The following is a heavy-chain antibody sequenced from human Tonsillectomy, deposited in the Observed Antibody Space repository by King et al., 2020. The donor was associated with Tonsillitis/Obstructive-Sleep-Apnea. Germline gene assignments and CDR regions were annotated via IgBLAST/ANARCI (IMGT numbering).Heavy chain of an antibody. CDR2: ISCSSSYI. D-gene: IGHD2-8*02. CDR3: ARDLLLVGAFDI. Sequence: VQLVESGGGLVKPGGSLRLSCAASGFTFSSYSMNWVRQAPGKGLEWVSSISCSSSYIYYADSVKGRFTISRDNAKNSLYLQMNSLRAEETAVYFCARDLLLVGAFDIWGQGTMVTVSS. CDR1: GFTFSSYS. J-gene: IGHJ3*02. V-gene: IGHV3-21*01.